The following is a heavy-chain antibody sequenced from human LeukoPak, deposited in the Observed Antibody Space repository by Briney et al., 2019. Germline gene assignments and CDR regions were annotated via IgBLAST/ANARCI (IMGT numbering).Heavy chain of an antibody. V-gene: IGHV4-4*07. J-gene: IGHJ2*01. CDR2: IYTTGST. CDR1: GGSISTYY. Sequence: SETLSLTCTVPGGSISTYYWTWIRQPAEKGLEWIGRIYTTGSTNYNPSLKSRVAMSVDTSKNQFSLKLSSVTAADTAVYYCARTYCSTSSCFLGFDVWGRGTLVTVSS. CDR3: ARTYCSTSSCFLGFDV. D-gene: IGHD2-15*01.